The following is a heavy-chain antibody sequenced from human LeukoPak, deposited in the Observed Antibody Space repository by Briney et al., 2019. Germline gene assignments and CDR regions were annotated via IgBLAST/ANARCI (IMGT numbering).Heavy chain of an antibody. D-gene: IGHD3-22*01. J-gene: IGHJ3*01. Sequence: GGSLRLSCSASGFTFSFYAMGWVRQAPGKGLEYVSAISSNGGNTYYADSVKGRFTLSRDNSKNTLYLQMNSLRADDTAVYYCVKGFPHYYDSSGFGAFDVWGQGTIVTVSS. CDR2: ISSNGGNT. V-gene: IGHV3-64D*09. CDR3: VKGFPHYYDSSGFGAFDV. CDR1: GFTFSFYA.